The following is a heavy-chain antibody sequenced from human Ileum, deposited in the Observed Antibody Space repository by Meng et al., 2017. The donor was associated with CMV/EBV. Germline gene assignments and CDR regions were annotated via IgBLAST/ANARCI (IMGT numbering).Heavy chain of an antibody. V-gene: IGHV4-4*07. CDR2: ISSSGSI. CDR3: ARAEADTGNFEY. J-gene: IGHJ4*02. CDR1: DGSIGYYY. Sequence: VQLQGAGPGLVKPYVTLSLTCPVTDGSIGYYYWSWIRQSADKGLEWIGRISSSGSINYNPSLESRLTLSVDTSKKQLSLKLSSVTAADTAVYYCARAEADTGNFEYWGQGTLVTVSS. D-gene: IGHD6-19*01.